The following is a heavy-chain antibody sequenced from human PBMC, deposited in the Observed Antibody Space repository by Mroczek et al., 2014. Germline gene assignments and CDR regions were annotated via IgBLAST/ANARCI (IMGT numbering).Heavy chain of an antibody. D-gene: IGHD6-19*01. J-gene: IGHJ4*02. Sequence: QVQLQQWGAGLLKPSETLSLTCAVYGGSFSGYYWSWIRQPPGKGLEWIGEINHSGSTNYNPSLKSRVTISVDTSKNQFSLKLSSVTAADTAVYYCARGRGWAGTKIDYWGQGTLVTVSS. CDR1: GGSFSGYY. CDR3: ARGRGWAGTKIDY. CDR2: INHSGST. V-gene: IGHV4-34*01.